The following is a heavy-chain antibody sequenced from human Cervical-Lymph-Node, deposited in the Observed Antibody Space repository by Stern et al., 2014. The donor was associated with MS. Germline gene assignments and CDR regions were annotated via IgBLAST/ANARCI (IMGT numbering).Heavy chain of an antibody. V-gene: IGHV1-2*06. D-gene: IGHD6-13*01. CDR1: GYTFTGYY. CDR2: IDPNSGGT. Sequence: QVQLVQSGAEVKKPGASVKVSCKASGYTFTGYYLHWVRLAPGQGPEWMGRIDPNSGGTNYAQKFQGRVTMTRDTSIRTAYMDLSRLSSDDTAVYYCARVAEQQRLVPTASQRPYDYWGQGTLVTVSS. CDR3: ARVAEQQRLVPTASQRPYDY. J-gene: IGHJ4*02.